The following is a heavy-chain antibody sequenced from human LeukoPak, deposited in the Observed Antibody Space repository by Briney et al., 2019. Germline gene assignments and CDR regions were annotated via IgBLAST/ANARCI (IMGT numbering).Heavy chain of an antibody. CDR2: ISSSSSYT. CDR3: ARAKRDLYDILTGYYYYFDY. V-gene: IGHV3-11*06. J-gene: IGHJ4*02. D-gene: IGHD3-9*01. CDR1: GFTFSDYY. Sequence: GGSLRLSCAASGFTFSDYYMSWIRQAPGKGLEWVSYISSSSSYTNYADSVKGRFTISRDNAKNSLYLQTNSLRAEDTAVYYCARAKRDLYDILTGYYYYFDYWGQGTLVTVSS.